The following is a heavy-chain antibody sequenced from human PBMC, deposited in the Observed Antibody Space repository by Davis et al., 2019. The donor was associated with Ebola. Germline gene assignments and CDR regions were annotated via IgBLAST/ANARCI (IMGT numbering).Heavy chain of an antibody. D-gene: IGHD5-18*01. CDR3: ARKHSYGYLDADY. CDR2: ISSSSSYI. Sequence: GESLKISCAASGFTFSSYSMNWVRQAPGKGLEWVSSISSSSSYIYYADSVKGRFTISRDNAKNSLYLQMNSLRAEDTAVYYCARKHSYGYLDADYWGQGTLVTVSS. CDR1: GFTFSSYS. J-gene: IGHJ4*02. V-gene: IGHV3-21*01.